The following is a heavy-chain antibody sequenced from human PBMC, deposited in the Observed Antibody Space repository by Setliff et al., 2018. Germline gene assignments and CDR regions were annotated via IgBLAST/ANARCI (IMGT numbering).Heavy chain of an antibody. J-gene: IGHJ3*02. CDR2: IIPIFHSP. CDR3: ARGPAGTYAFDI. CDR1: GGTFNNYA. D-gene: IGHD1-7*01. V-gene: IGHV1-69*13. Sequence: SVKVSCKASGGTFNNYALSWVRQAPGQGLEWMGGIIPIFHSPNYAQSFQGRVAISADESTSSVFLELSSLRSEDTAVYYCARGPAGTYAFDIWGQGTMVTVSS.